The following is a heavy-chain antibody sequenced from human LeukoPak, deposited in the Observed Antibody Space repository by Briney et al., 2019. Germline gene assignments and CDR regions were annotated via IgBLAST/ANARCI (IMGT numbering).Heavy chain of an antibody. Sequence: GGSLRLSCATSGFTFSTYAMSWVRQTPGKGLEWVSSVSGSGGSTYYADSVKGRFTISRDSSKSTLYLQMNSLKTEDTAVYYCTTKTGIAAAGNDYWGQGTLVTVSS. CDR3: TTKTGIAAAGNDY. V-gene: IGHV3-23*01. CDR1: GFTFSTYA. J-gene: IGHJ4*02. CDR2: VSGSGGST. D-gene: IGHD6-13*01.